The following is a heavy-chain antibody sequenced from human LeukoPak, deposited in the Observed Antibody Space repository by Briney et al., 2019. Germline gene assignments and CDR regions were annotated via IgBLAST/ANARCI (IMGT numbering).Heavy chain of an antibody. CDR1: GFTFSSYG. CDR3: AREPRGYKDGSAFDI. D-gene: IGHD1-1*01. V-gene: IGHV3-30*03. CDR2: ISYDGSNK. J-gene: IGHJ3*02. Sequence: GGSLRLSCAASGFTFSSYGMHWVRQAPGKGLEWVAVISYDGSNKYYADSVKGRFTISRDNAKNTLYLQMNSLRAEDTAVYYCAREPRGYKDGSAFDIWGQGTMVTVSS.